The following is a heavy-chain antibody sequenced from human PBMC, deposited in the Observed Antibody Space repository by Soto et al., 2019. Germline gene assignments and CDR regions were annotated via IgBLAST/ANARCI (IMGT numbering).Heavy chain of an antibody. D-gene: IGHD2-2*01. CDR3: AREWDCSSTSCYPDY. Sequence: ASVKVSCKASGYTFTSYGISWVRQAPGQGLEWMGWISAYNGNTNYAQKLQGRVTMTTDTSTSTAYMELRSLRSDDTAVYYCAREWDCSSTSCYPDYWGQGTLVTSPQ. CDR2: ISAYNGNT. V-gene: IGHV1-18*04. CDR1: GYTFTSYG. J-gene: IGHJ4*02.